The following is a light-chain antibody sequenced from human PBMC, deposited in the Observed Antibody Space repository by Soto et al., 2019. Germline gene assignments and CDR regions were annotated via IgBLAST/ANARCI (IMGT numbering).Light chain of an antibody. Sequence: DIQLTQSPSFLSASVGYRVTITCRASQAISSYLDWYQQKPGKGPKLLIHAASTLQSGVPLRFSGSGSGTEFTLTISSLQPEDFATYYCLQLNSYPLTFGGGTEVEIK. CDR2: AAS. V-gene: IGKV1-9*01. CDR1: QAISSY. CDR3: LQLNSYPLT. J-gene: IGKJ4*01.